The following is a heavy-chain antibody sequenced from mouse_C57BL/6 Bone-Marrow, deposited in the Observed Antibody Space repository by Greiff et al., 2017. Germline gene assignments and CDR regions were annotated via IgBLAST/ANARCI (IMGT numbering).Heavy chain of an antibody. J-gene: IGHJ1*03. CDR3: ARSGRLRRRGDFDV. D-gene: IGHD2-4*01. CDR2: IYPGDGDT. CDR1: GYAFSSSW. V-gene: IGHV1-82*01. Sequence: QVQLKQSGPELVKPGASVKISCKASGYAFSSSWMNWVKQRPGKGLEWIGRIYPGDGDTNYNGKFKGKATLTADKSSSTAYMQLSSLTSEDSAVYFCARSGRLRRRGDFDVWGTGTTVTVAS.